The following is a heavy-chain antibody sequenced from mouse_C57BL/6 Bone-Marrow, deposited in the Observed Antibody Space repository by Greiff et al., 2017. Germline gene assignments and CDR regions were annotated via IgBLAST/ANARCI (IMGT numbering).Heavy chain of an antibody. Sequence: EVQLQQSGPELVKPGASVKISCKASGYSFTGYYMNWVKQSPEKSLEWIGEINPSTGGTTYNQKFKAKATLTVDKSSSTAYMQLKSLTSEDSAVYYCAKYYGTSFFAYWGQGTLVTVSA. V-gene: IGHV1-42*01. J-gene: IGHJ3*01. D-gene: IGHD1-1*01. CDR2: INPSTGGT. CDR3: AKYYGTSFFAY. CDR1: GYSFTGYY.